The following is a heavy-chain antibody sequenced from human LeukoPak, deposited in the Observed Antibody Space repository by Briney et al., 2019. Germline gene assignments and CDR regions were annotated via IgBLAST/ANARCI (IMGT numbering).Heavy chain of an antibody. CDR3: AKASRRHCGSTVCYTLDY. V-gene: IGHV3-23*01. CDR2: ISGRGRGGST. D-gene: IGHD2-2*02. J-gene: IGHJ4*02. Sequence: GGSLRLSCAASGFTFSNFALSWVRQAPGKGLEWVSAISGRGRGGSTNYADSVKGRFTISRDNTKNTLYLQMNSLRADDTAVYYCAKASRRHCGSTVCYTLDYWGQGTLVTVSS. CDR1: GFTFSNFA.